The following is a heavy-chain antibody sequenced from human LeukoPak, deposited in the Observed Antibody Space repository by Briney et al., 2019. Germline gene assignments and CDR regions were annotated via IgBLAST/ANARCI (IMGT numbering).Heavy chain of an antibody. V-gene: IGHV3-21*01. J-gene: IGHJ4*02. CDR3: ARGHYDVLAASYKWTPDY. D-gene: IGHD3-9*01. CDR1: GFTFNTFN. Sequence: GGSLRLSCAASGFTFNTFNMNWVRQAPGKGLEWVSSITSGGDYIYYADSVKGRFTTSRDNAKNSLSLQLNSLRVEDTAVYCCARGHYDVLAASYKWTPDYWGQGTLVTVSS. CDR2: ITSGGDYI.